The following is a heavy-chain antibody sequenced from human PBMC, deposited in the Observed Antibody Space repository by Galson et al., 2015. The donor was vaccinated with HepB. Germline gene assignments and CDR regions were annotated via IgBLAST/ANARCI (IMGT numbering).Heavy chain of an antibody. D-gene: IGHD1-14*01. Sequence: SLRLSCAVSGFSFRSYTMHWVRQAPGKGLGWMSSISYNGVTQNYVDSVKGRFTTSRDNSKSTLYLQMNGLRPEDTAVYYCAREDRNVYDFFDYWGQGTLVSVSP. J-gene: IGHJ4*02. CDR1: GFSFRSYT. V-gene: IGHV3-30*04. CDR2: ISYNGVTQ. CDR3: AREDRNVYDFFDY.